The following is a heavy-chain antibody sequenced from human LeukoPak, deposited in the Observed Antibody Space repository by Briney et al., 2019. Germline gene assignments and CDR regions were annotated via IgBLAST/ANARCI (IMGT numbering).Heavy chain of an antibody. CDR1: GFTLSSYW. D-gene: IGHD5-18*01. CDR2: IKQDGSEK. J-gene: IGHJ4*02. Sequence: PGGSLILSCAASGFTLSSYWMSWVRQAPGKGLEWVVNIKQDGSEKYYVDSVKGRFTISRDNAKNSLYLQMNSLRAEDTAVYYCARPGWIQQFDYWGQGTLVTVSS. CDR3: ARPGWIQQFDY. V-gene: IGHV3-7*01.